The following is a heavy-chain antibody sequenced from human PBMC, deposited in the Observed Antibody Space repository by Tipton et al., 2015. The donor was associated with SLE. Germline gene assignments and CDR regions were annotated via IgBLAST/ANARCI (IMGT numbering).Heavy chain of an antibody. Sequence: QLVQSGAEVKKPGASVKVSCKASGYTFTSYDINWVRQATGQGLEWMGWMNPHSGNTGFAQKFQGRVTMTRNTSISTAYMELSSLRSEDTAMYYCARGGKWELTRSFVYWGRGTLVTVSS. D-gene: IGHD1-26*01. J-gene: IGHJ4*02. V-gene: IGHV1-8*01. CDR2: MNPHSGNT. CDR1: GYTFTSYD. CDR3: ARGGKWELTRSFVY.